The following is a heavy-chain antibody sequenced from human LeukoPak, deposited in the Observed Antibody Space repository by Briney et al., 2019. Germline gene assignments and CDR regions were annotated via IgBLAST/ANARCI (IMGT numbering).Heavy chain of an antibody. Sequence: ASVKVSCKASGYTFTSCYMHWVRQAPGQGLEWMGIINSSGGSTSYAQKFQGRVTMTRDTSTSTVYMELSSLRSEDTAVYYCARGRASMVRGVNFDYWGKGTLVTVSS. V-gene: IGHV1-46*01. D-gene: IGHD3-10*01. J-gene: IGHJ4*02. CDR3: ARGRASMVRGVNFDY. CDR1: GYTFTSCY. CDR2: INSSGGST.